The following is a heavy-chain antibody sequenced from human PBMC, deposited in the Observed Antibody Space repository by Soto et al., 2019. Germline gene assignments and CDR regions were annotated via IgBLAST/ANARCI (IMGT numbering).Heavy chain of an antibody. CDR2: IYYSGST. CDR1: GGPISRGDYY. J-gene: IGHJ5*02. Sequence: SETLPLTCTVSGGPISRGDYYWSWIRQPPGKGLEWIGYIYYSGSTYYNPSLKSRVTISVDTSKNQFSLKLSSVTAADTAVYYCARAHKTYYDYVWGSPTGWFVPWGQGTLVTVSS. V-gene: IGHV4-30-4*01. CDR3: ARAHKTYYDYVWGSPTGWFVP. D-gene: IGHD3-16*01.